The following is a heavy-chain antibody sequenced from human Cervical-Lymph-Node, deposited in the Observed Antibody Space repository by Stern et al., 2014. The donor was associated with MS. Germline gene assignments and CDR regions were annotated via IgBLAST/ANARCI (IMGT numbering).Heavy chain of an antibody. D-gene: IGHD2-15*01. Sequence: MQLVESGAEVKKPGSSVKVSCKSSGDTFSTHAISWVRQAPGQGLERMGRIIPILDTTDYAQKFQGRLTIDADESTNTAYMELSSLTPDDTAVYYCAREKSDCSGGSCFSSLDYWGQGTLVTVSS. J-gene: IGHJ4*02. CDR2: IIPILDTT. V-gene: IGHV1-69*11. CDR1: GDTFSTHA. CDR3: AREKSDCSGGSCFSSLDY.